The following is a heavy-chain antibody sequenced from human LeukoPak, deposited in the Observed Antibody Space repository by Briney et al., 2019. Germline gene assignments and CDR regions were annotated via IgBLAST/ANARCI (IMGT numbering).Heavy chain of an antibody. CDR1: GFTFSTYS. V-gene: IGHV3-21*01. J-gene: IGHJ6*03. Sequence: GGSLRLSCAASGFTFSTYSMNWVRQAPGKGLEWLSSISPSSNYIYYADSVKGRFTISRDNAKNSLYLQMNSLRTEDTAVYYCARDGGNSGYDLNYYYYYMDVWGKGTTVTVSS. CDR3: ARDGGNSGYDLNYYYYYMDV. D-gene: IGHD5-12*01. CDR2: ISPSSNYI.